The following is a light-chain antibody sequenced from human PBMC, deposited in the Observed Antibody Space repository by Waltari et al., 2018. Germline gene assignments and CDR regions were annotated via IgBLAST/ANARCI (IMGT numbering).Light chain of an antibody. CDR1: QRVFYSSDNKNY. V-gene: IGKV4-1*01. CDR2: WAS. J-gene: IGKJ4*01. Sequence: DIVLTQSPDSLAVSLGERATIDCKSSQRVFYSSDNKNYLAWYQQKPGQPPKLLIYWASTRDSGVPDRFSGSGSGTHFTLSISGLQAEDVAVYYCQQYYSTSLTFGGGTKVEIK. CDR3: QQYYSTSLT.